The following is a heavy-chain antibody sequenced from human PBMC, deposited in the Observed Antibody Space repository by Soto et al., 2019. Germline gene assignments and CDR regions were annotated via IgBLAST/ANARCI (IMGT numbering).Heavy chain of an antibody. CDR2: INPSGGST. CDR1: GYTFTSYY. Sequence: ASVKVSCKASGYTFTSYYMHWVRQAPGQGLEWMGIINPSGGSTSYAQKFQGRVTMTRDTSTSTVYMELSSLRSEDTAVYYCARPQGELELRRYAFDIWGQGTMVTVSS. V-gene: IGHV1-46*03. CDR3: ARPQGELELRRYAFDI. D-gene: IGHD1-7*01. J-gene: IGHJ3*02.